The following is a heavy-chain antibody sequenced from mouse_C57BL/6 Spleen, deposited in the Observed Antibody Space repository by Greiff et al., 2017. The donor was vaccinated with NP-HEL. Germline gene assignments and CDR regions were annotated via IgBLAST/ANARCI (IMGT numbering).Heavy chain of an antibody. CDR1: GFTFSSYA. J-gene: IGHJ3*01. CDR2: ISDGGSYT. CDR3: ARASYDYDGDGFAY. Sequence: EVKLMESGGGLVKPGGSLKLSCAASGFTFSSYAMSWVRQTPEKRLEWVATISDGGSYTYYPDNVKGRFTISRDNAKNNLYLQMSHLKSEDTAMYYCARASYDYDGDGFAYWGQGTLVTVSA. V-gene: IGHV5-4*03. D-gene: IGHD2-4*01.